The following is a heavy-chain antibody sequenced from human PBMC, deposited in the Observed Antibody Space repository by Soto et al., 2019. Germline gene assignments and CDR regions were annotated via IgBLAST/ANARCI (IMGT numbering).Heavy chain of an antibody. V-gene: IGHV4-34*01. CDR3: ARVPQFRWLRYHYGMDV. CDR2: INHSGST. CDR1: GGSFSGYY. Sequence: SETLSLTCAVYGGSFSGYYWSWIRQAPGKGLEWIGEINHSGSTNYNPSLKSRVTISVDTSKNQFSLKLSSVTAADTAVYYCARVPQFRWLRYHYGMDVWGKGRTVTFSS. J-gene: IGHJ6*04. D-gene: IGHD3-9*01.